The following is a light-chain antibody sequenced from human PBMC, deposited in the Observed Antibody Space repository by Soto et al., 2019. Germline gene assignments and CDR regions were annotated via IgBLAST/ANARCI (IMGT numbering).Light chain of an antibody. Sequence: QSALTQPASVSGSPGQSITISCTGTSGDVGAYNYVSWYQQHPGKAPKVMIYEVSNRPSGVSNRFSGSKSGNTASLTISGLQAEDEADYYCCSYAGSSTLVFGGGTKLTVL. CDR3: CSYAGSSTLV. CDR2: EVS. V-gene: IGLV2-23*02. CDR1: SGDVGAYNY. J-gene: IGLJ2*01.